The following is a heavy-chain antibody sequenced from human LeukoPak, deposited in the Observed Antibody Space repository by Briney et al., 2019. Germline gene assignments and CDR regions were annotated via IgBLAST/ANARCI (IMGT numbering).Heavy chain of an antibody. CDR1: GFTFSSYS. CDR3: ARDTLGYEMAGEFDY. V-gene: IGHV3-21*01. Sequence: PGGSLRLSCAASGFTFSSYSMNWVRQAPGKGLEWVSSISSSSSYIYYADSVKGRFTISRDNAKNSLYLQMNSLRAEDTAVYYCARDTLGYEMAGEFDYWGQGTLVTVSS. CDR2: ISSSSSYI. J-gene: IGHJ4*02. D-gene: IGHD5-12*01.